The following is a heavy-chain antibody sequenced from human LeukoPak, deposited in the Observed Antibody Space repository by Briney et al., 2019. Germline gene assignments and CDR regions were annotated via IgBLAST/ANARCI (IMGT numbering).Heavy chain of an antibody. V-gene: IGHV4-39*07. CDR2: IYYSGST. Sequence: GSLRLSCAASGFTFSDHWMSWVRQAPGKGLEWIGSIYYSGSTYYNPSLKSRVTISVDTSKNQFSLKLSSVTAADTAVYYCARDYPKYYYGMDVWGQGTTVTVSS. CDR1: GFTFSDHW. CDR3: ARDYPKYYYGMDV. J-gene: IGHJ6*02.